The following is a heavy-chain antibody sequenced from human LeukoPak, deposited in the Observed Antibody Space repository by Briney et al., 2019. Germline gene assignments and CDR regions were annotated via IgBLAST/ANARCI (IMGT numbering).Heavy chain of an antibody. CDR2: ISAYNGNT. V-gene: IGHV1-18*01. CDR3: AREQRIVVVVAALDP. CDR1: GYTFTSYG. D-gene: IGHD2-15*01. Sequence: ASVKVSCKASGYTFTSYGISWVRQAPGQGLEWMGWISAYNGNTNYAQKLQGRVTMTTDTSTSTAHMELRSLRSDDTAVYYCAREQRIVVVVAALDPWGQGTLVTVSS. J-gene: IGHJ5*02.